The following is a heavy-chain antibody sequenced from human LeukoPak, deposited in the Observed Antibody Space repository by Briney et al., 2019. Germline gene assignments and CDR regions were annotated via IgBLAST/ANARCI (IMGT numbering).Heavy chain of an antibody. J-gene: IGHJ5*02. CDR2: ISGSGGST. CDR3: AKHPRSVVGARWFDP. V-gene: IGHV3-23*01. Sequence: PGGSLRLSCAASGFTFSSYAMSWVRQAPGKGLEWVSAISGSGGSTYYADSVKGRFTISRDNSKNTLYLQMNSLRAEDTAVYYCAKHPRSVVGARWFDPWGQGTLVTVSS. D-gene: IGHD1-26*01. CDR1: GFTFSSYA.